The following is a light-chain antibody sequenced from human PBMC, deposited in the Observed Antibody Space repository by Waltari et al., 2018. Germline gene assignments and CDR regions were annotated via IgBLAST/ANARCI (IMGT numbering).Light chain of an antibody. Sequence: QSALTQPASMSGSPGQSITIPCTGTSRDVDGFNFVSWYQQYPGKAPKLIIYDVANRPSGVSHRFSGSRSGNTASLTISGLQAEDEADYYCSSYTSVNTRFGGGTKLTVL. J-gene: IGLJ2*01. CDR2: DVA. V-gene: IGLV2-14*03. CDR3: SSYTSVNTR. CDR1: SRDVDGFNF.